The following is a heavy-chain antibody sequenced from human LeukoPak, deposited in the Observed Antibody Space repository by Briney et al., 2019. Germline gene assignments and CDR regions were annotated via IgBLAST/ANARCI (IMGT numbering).Heavy chain of an antibody. Sequence: SETLSLTCAIYGGSFGGYYWSWIRPPPGKGLEWIGEINHSGSTNYNPSLKRRVTISVDTSKNHFSLKLSSVTAADTAVYYCAGPGAGDLDYWGQGTLVTVSS. V-gene: IGHV4-34*01. CDR1: GGSFGGYY. CDR2: INHSGST. CDR3: AGPGAGDLDY. D-gene: IGHD3-10*01. J-gene: IGHJ4*02.